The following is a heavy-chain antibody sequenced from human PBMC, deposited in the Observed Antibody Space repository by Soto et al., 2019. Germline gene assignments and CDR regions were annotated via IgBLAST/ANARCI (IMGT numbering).Heavy chain of an antibody. V-gene: IGHV1-18*01. D-gene: IGHD3-22*01. CDR3: ARGGYYDSSGARNYHYYGMDV. Sequence: EASVKVSCKASGYTFISYGISWVRQAPGQGLEWMGWISGYNGNTKYAQKLQGRVTMTTDTSTSTAYMDMRSLRSDDTAVYYCARGGYYDSSGARNYHYYGMDVWGQGTTVTVSS. J-gene: IGHJ6*02. CDR1: GYTFISYG. CDR2: ISGYNGNT.